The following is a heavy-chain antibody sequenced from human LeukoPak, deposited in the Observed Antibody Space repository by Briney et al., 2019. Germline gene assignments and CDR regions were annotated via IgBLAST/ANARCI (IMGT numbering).Heavy chain of an antibody. CDR1: GGSISSSAYY. D-gene: IGHD3-3*01. J-gene: IGHJ4*02. V-gene: IGHV4-39*07. Sequence: SETLSLTCSVSGGSISSSAYYWGWIRQTPEKGLEWIGEINDSGSTNYNPSLKSRVTISLDTSKNQFSLKLSSVTAADTAVYYCTRGRFGFDSWGQGTLVTVSS. CDR2: INDSGST. CDR3: TRGRFGFDS.